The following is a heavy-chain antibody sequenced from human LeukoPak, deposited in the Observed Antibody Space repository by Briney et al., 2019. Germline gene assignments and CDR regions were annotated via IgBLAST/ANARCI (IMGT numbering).Heavy chain of an antibody. V-gene: IGHV4-30-4*01. D-gene: IGHD4-23*01. J-gene: IGHJ4*02. CDR1: GGSISSGDYY. Sequence: SETLSLTCTVSGGSISSGDYYWSWIRQPPGKGLEWIGYIYYSGSTYYNPSLESRVTISVDTSKNQFSLKLSSVTAADMAVYYCARDLLNEGNHLDYWGQGTLVTVSS. CDR3: ARDLLNEGNHLDY. CDR2: IYYSGST.